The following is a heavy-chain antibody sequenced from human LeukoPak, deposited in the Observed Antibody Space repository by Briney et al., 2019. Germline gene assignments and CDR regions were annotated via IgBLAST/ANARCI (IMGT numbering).Heavy chain of an antibody. J-gene: IGHJ3*02. CDR1: GGSFSGYY. CDR2: INHSGST. D-gene: IGHD3-22*01. V-gene: IGHV4-34*01. Sequence: PSETLSLTCAVYGGSFSGYYWSWIRQPPGKGLEWIGEINHSGSTNYNPSLKSRVTISVDRSKNQFSLKLSSVTAADTAVYYCARGGYYDSSGYLRAFDIWGQGTMVTVSS. CDR3: ARGGYYDSSGYLRAFDI.